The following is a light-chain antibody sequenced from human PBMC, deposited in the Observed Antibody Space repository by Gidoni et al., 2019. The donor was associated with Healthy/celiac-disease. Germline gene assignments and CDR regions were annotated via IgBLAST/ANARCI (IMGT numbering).Light chain of an antibody. CDR3: QQSYSTPYT. CDR1: QSISIY. Sequence: DIQMTQSPSSLSASVGDRVTITCRASQSISIYLNWYQQKPGKAPKLLIYAASSLHSVVPSMFSGSGSGTDFTPTISSLQPEDFATYYCQQSYSTPYTFGQGTKLEIK. J-gene: IGKJ2*01. V-gene: IGKV1-39*01. CDR2: AAS.